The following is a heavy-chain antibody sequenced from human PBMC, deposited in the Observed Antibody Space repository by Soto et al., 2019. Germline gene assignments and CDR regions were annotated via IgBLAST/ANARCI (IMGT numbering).Heavy chain of an antibody. V-gene: IGHV3-33*01. Sequence: QVQLVESGGGVVQPGRSLRLSCAASGFTFSSYGMHWVRQAPGKGLEWVAVIWYDGSNKYYADSVKGRFTISRDNSKNTLYLQMNSLRAEDTAVYYCARDRTYYYDSFDYWGQGTLVTVSS. CDR1: GFTFSSYG. CDR3: ARDRTYYYDSFDY. D-gene: IGHD3-22*01. J-gene: IGHJ4*02. CDR2: IWYDGSNK.